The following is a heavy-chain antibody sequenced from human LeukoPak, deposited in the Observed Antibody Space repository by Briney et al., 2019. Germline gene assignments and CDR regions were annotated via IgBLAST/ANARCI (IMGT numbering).Heavy chain of an antibody. V-gene: IGHV3-30-3*01. CDR1: GFTFSSYA. CDR2: ISYDGSNK. D-gene: IGHD6-19*01. CDR3: AREGIAVAGAFDY. Sequence: PGGSLRLSCAASGFTFSSYAMHWARQAPGKGLEWVAVISYDGSNKYYADSVKGRFTISRDNSKNTLYLQMNSLRAEDTAVYYCAREGIAVAGAFDYWGQGTLVTVSS. J-gene: IGHJ4*02.